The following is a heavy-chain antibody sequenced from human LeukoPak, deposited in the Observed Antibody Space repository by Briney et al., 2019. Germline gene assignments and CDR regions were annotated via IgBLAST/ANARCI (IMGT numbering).Heavy chain of an antibody. V-gene: IGHV3-21*01. J-gene: IGHJ4*02. Sequence: KSGGSLRLSCAASGFTFSSYAMSWVRQAPGKGLEWVSSISSSSSYIYYADSVKGRFTISRDNAKNSLYLQMNSLRAGDTAVYYCARDPGWLQGVYWGQGTLVTVSS. CDR3: ARDPGWLQGVY. CDR2: ISSSSSYI. CDR1: GFTFSSYA. D-gene: IGHD5-24*01.